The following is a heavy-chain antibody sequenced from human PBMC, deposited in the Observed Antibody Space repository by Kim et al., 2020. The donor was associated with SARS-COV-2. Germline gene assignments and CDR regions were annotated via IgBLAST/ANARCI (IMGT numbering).Heavy chain of an antibody. Sequence: ADSWKGRFTISRDNSKNTLYLQMNSLRAEETAVYYCAKDRHYGGNSGFDYWGQGTLVTVSS. D-gene: IGHD4-17*01. V-gene: IGHV3-23*01. CDR3: AKDRHYGGNSGFDY. J-gene: IGHJ4*02.